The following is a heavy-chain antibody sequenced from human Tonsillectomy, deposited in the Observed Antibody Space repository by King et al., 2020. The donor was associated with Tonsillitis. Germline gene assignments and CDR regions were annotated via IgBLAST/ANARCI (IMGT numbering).Heavy chain of an antibody. CDR2: INPSGGST. V-gene: IGHV1-46*01. D-gene: IGHD3-22*01. CDR3: ARSTRVVITLDGSLDY. CDR1: GYTFTNYY. Sequence: HEQLVQSGAEVKKPGASMKVSCKASGYTFTNYYIHWVRQAPGQGLEWVGIINPSGGSTSYAQKFQGRVTMTRDTSTSTVYMELSSLRSEDTAVYYCARSTRVVITLDGSLDYWGQGTLVTVSS. J-gene: IGHJ4*02.